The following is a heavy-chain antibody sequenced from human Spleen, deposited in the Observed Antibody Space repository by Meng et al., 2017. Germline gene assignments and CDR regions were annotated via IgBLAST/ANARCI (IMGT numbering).Heavy chain of an antibody. D-gene: IGHD2-2*01. CDR2: INAVFGTR. V-gene: IGHV1-69*05. Sequence: SVKVSCKASGGISSSYVIGWVRQAPGQGLEWMGGINAVFGTRNYAQKFQGRVTISTDESTSTAYMELTRLTSEDTAVYYCARKAGNCISTTCYSLDYWGQGTLVTVSS. CDR3: ARKAGNCISTTCYSLDY. CDR1: GGISSSYV. J-gene: IGHJ4*02.